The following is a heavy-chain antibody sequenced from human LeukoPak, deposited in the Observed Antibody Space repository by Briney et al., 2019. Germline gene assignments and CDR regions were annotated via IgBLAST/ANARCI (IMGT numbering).Heavy chain of an antibody. Sequence: GNSLRLSCAASGFTFRSSGMHWVRQAPGKGLEWVAVMWYDGSYQYYADSVKGRFTISRDISKSTLHLQMNSLRVGDTAVYYCARDLKYGVLNWGQGTLVTVSS. CDR1: GFTFRSSG. V-gene: IGHV3-33*01. J-gene: IGHJ4*02. CDR2: MWYDGSYQ. CDR3: ARDLKYGVLN. D-gene: IGHD2-8*01.